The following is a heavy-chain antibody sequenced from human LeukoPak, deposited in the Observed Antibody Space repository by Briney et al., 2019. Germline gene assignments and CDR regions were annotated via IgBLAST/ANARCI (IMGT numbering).Heavy chain of an antibody. V-gene: IGHV3-23*01. J-gene: IGHJ5*01. CDR1: GFTFSSYS. CDR2: ITGVDDTP. Sequence: PGGSLRLSCAASGFTFSSYSMNWVRQAPGKGLEWVSGITGVDDTPYYADSVKGRFTISRDNSKNTLYLQMNSLRGEDTAAYFCAKDAVRGSGRINWFDSWGQGTLVAVSS. D-gene: IGHD3-10*01. CDR3: AKDAVRGSGRINWFDS.